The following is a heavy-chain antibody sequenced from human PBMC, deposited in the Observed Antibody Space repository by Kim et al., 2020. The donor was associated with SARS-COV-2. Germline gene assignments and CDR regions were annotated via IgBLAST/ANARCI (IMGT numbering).Heavy chain of an antibody. CDR3: AREIFIAEGETQLNCAFDI. V-gene: IGHV1-18*01. CDR1: GYTFTSYG. D-gene: IGHD2-2*01. CDR2: ISAYNGNT. Sequence: ASVKVSCKASGYTFTSYGISWVRQAPGQGLEWMGWISAYNGNTNYAQKLQGRVTMTTDTSTSTAYMELRSLRSDDTAVYYCAREIFIAEGETQLNCAFDIWGQGTMVTVSS. J-gene: IGHJ3*02.